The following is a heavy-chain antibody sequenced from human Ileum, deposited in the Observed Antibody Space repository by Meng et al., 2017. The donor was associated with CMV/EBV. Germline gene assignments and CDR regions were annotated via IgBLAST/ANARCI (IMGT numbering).Heavy chain of an antibody. CDR3: AERGGGY. Sequence: VQLQQSGPGLVKPSETLSLTCRVSGVSIRTHYWSWVRQTPGKGLEWIASIHYTGRADYSPSLKSRLTISVDTSDSQLSLKLSSVTPADTAMYYCAERGGGYWGQGSLVTVSS. CDR2: IHYTGRA. D-gene: IGHD1-1*01. J-gene: IGHJ4*02. CDR1: GVSIRTHY. V-gene: IGHV4-59*11.